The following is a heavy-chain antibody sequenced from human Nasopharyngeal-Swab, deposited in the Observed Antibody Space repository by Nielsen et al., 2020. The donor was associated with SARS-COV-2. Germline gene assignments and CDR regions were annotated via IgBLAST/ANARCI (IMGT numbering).Heavy chain of an antibody. D-gene: IGHD5-12*01. J-gene: IGHJ5*02. CDR1: GGSISSGDYY. Sequence: SETLSLTCTVSGGSISSGDYYWSWIRQPPGKGLEWIGYIYYSGSTYYNPSLKSRVTISVDTSKNQFSLKLSSVTAADTAVYYCARVSGYELNWFDPWGQGTLVTVSS. CDR3: ARVSGYELNWFDP. V-gene: IGHV4-30-4*02. CDR2: IYYSGST.